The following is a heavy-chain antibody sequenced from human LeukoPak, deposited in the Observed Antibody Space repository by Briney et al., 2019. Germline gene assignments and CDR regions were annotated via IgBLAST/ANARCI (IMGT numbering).Heavy chain of an antibody. CDR3: ARGGLRQSALEAFDI. V-gene: IGHV3-21*01. J-gene: IGHJ3*02. D-gene: IGHD1-1*01. CDR1: GFTFSSYS. CDR2: FSNNRNFR. Sequence: KPGGSLRLSCAASGFTFSSYSMYWVRQAPGKGLEWVSSFSNNRNFRYYADSVKGRFTISRDNAKKSLYLQMNSLRAEDTAVYYCARGGLRQSALEAFDIWGQGTVVTVSS.